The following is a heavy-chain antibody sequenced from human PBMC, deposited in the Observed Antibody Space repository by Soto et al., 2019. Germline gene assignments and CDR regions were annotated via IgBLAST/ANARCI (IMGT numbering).Heavy chain of an antibody. CDR3: ARMRLARLDH. Sequence: QVQLLQSGTEVKRPGSSVKVSCKTSGVSFNSYGFAWVRHAPGRGIECVGKINPASQLTNYEQSLQGRVIITADTSTRTAYMELSGLTSEDTAVYFCARMRLARLDHCGQGTLVTVSS. CDR1: GVSFNSYG. J-gene: IGHJ4*02. V-gene: IGHV1-69*09. CDR2: INPASQLT. D-gene: IGHD2-21*01.